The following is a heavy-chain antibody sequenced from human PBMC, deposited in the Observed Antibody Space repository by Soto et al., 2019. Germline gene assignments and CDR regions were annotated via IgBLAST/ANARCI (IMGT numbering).Heavy chain of an antibody. V-gene: IGHV1-2*02. CDR1: GYTFTGYY. CDR2: INPNSGGT. CDR3: ARGIAVAGSRDKYGMDV. Sequence: ASVKVSCKAYGYTFTGYYMHWVRQAPGQGLEWMGWINPNSGGTNYAQKFQGRVTMTRDTSISTAYMELSRLRSDDTAVYYCARGIAVAGSRDKYGMDVWGQGTTVTVSS. J-gene: IGHJ6*02. D-gene: IGHD6-19*01.